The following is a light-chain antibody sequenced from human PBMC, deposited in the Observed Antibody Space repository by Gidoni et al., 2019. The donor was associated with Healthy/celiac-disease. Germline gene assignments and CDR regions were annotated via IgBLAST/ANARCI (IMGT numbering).Light chain of an antibody. CDR3: MQALQTPPT. CDR1: QSLLHSNGYNY. J-gene: IGKJ2*01. CDR2: LGS. Sequence: VMTQSPLSLPVTPGEPASISCRSSQSLLHSNGYNYLDWYLQKPGQSPQLLIYLGSNRASGVPDRFSGSGSGTDFTLKISRVEAEDVGVYYCMQALQTPPTFXXXTKLEIK. V-gene: IGKV2-28*01.